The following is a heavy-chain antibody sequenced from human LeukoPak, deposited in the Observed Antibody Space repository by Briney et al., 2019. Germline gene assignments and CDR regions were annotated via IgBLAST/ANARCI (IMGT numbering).Heavy chain of an antibody. Sequence: SETLSLTCTVSGYSISSGYYWGWIRQPPGKGLEWIGSIYRSGSTYYNPSLKSRVTISVDTSKNQFSLKLSSVTAADTAVYYCARDLWSGYPREDYWGQGTLVTVSS. V-gene: IGHV4-38-2*02. CDR3: ARDLWSGYPREDY. J-gene: IGHJ4*02. D-gene: IGHD3-3*01. CDR1: GYSISSGYY. CDR2: IYRSGST.